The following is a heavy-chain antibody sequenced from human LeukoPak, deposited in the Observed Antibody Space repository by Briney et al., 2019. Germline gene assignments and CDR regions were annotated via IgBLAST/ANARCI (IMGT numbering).Heavy chain of an antibody. CDR3: ARDIGVADPDY. J-gene: IGHJ4*02. V-gene: IGHV4-34*01. D-gene: IGHD6-19*01. CDR1: GFTFSDYY. CDR2: IYHSGST. Sequence: GSLRLSCAASGFTFSDYYMSWIRQPPGKGLEWIGEIYHSGSTNYNPSLKSRVTISVDKSKNQFSLKLSSVTAADTAVYYCARDIGVADPDYWGQGTLVTVSS.